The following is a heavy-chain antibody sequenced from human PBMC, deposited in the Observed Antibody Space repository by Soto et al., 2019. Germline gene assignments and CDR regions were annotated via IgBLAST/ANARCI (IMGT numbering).Heavy chain of an antibody. J-gene: IGHJ4*02. CDR2: IYWNEDK. V-gene: IGHV2-5*01. D-gene: IGHD6-19*01. CDR3: AQSGYNRGLYTFDY. CDR1: GVSLSTRGVG. Sequence: QITLKESGPTLVKPTQTLTLTCSFSGVSLSTRGVGVGWFRQPPGKALEWLAVIYWNEDKRYGPSLKSRLTIHKNKSKNQVVLTMTNMDPVDPATYYCAQSGYNRGLYTFDYWGQGTLVTVSS.